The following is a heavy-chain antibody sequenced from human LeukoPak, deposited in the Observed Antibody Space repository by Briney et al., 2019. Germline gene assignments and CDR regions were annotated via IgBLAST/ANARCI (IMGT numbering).Heavy chain of an antibody. J-gene: IGHJ3*01. CDR3: AKVRDTRDWYKDAFDV. V-gene: IGHV3-23*01. CDR2: ITGTGGST. D-gene: IGHD6-19*01. Sequence: GGSLRLSCAASGFTFSSYAMSWVRQAPGKGLEWVSAITGTGGSTYYVASVKGRFTVSRDDSRNTLYLQMSSLRAEDSAMYYCAKVRDTRDWYKDAFDVWGQGTRVTVSS. CDR1: GFTFSSYA.